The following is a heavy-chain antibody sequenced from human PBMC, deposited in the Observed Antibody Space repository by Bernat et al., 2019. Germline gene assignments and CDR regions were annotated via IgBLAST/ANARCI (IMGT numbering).Heavy chain of an antibody. CDR2: IFYSGST. V-gene: IGHV4-31*03. CDR1: GGSISSGGYY. D-gene: IGHD3-22*01. CDR3: ARGAYFYDSSSYGT. Sequence: QVQLQESGPGLVKPSQTLSLTCTVSGGSISSGGYYWSWIRQHPGKGLEWIGYIFYSGSTYYNPSLKSRVTISVDTSKNQFSLKLNSVTAVDTAVYYCARGAYFYDSSSYGTRGQGTLVTVSS. J-gene: IGHJ4*02.